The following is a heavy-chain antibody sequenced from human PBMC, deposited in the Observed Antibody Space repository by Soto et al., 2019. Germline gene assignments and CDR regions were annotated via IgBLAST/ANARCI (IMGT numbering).Heavy chain of an antibody. CDR2: IRHDGTDS. J-gene: IGHJ1*01. Sequence: QVQLVESGGGVVQPGRSLRLACAVSGFTFRSYAMHWVRQAPGKGLEWVTAIRHDGTDSYYADSVKGRFTISRDNSKSTLYLQMYSLRVEDTAVYYCARDRDGYSSGWRDLHLWGQGTLVTVSS. V-gene: IGHV3-33*01. D-gene: IGHD6-19*01. CDR1: GFTFRSYA. CDR3: ARDRDGYSSGWRDLHL.